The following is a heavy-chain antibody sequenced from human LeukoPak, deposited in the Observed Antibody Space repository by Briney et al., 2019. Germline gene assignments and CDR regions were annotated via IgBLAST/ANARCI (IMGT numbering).Heavy chain of an antibody. D-gene: IGHD3-22*01. Sequence: SETLSLTCAVYGVSFSGYYWSWLRQPPGKGLEWIGEINHSGSTNYNPSLKSRVTISVDTSKNQFSLKLSSVTAADTAVYYCARGGFAITMIVVVDAFDTWGQGTMVTVSS. J-gene: IGHJ3*02. CDR1: GVSFSGYY. CDR2: INHSGST. V-gene: IGHV4-34*01. CDR3: ARGGFAITMIVVVDAFDT.